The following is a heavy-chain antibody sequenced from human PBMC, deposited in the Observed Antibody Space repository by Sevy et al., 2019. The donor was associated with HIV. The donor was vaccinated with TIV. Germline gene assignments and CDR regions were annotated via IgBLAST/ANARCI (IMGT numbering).Heavy chain of an antibody. CDR3: AKECMPSGPGLLWFAELLYQFHF. J-gene: IGHJ4*02. V-gene: IGHV3-30*18. Sequence: GGSLRLSCAASGFNFSSHGMHWVRQAPGKGLEWVAVISYDGSQKYYADTIKGRFTSSRNNSKNTLSLQMNSLKREDTALYYCAKECMPSGPGLLWFAELLYQFHFWGQGTLVTVSS. D-gene: IGHD3-10*01. CDR2: ISYDGSQK. CDR1: GFNFSSHG.